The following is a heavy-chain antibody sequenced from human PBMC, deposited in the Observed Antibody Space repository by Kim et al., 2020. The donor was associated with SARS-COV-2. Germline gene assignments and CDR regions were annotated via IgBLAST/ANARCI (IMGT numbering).Heavy chain of an antibody. V-gene: IGHV3-49*04. J-gene: IGHJ4*02. CDR2: IRSKAYGGTT. CDR1: GFTFGDYA. CDR3: TRGDLLELLGPTTKNGYVDDY. D-gene: IGHD1-7*01. Sequence: GGSLRLSCTASGFTFGDYAMSWVRQAPGKGLEWVGFIRSKAYGGTTEYAASVKGRFTISRDDSKSIAYLQMNSLKTEDTAVYYCTRGDLLELLGPTTKNGYVDDYWGQGTLVTVSS.